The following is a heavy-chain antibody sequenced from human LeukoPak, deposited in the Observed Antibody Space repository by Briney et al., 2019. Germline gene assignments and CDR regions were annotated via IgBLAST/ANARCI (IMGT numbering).Heavy chain of an antibody. V-gene: IGHV3-30*04. CDR3: ARSPPYSSSSYWADY. CDR2: ISYDGSNK. D-gene: IGHD6-6*01. J-gene: IGHJ4*02. Sequence: PGGSLRLSCAASGFTFSSYAMHWVRQAPGKGLEWVGVISYDGSNKYYADSVKGRFTISRDNSKNTLYLQMNSLRAEDTAVYYCARSPPYSSSSYWADYWGQGTLVTVSS. CDR1: GFTFSSYA.